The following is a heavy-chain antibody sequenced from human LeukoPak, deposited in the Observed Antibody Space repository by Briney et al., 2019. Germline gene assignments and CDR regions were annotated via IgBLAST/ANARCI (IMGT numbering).Heavy chain of an antibody. CDR2: ISYDGSNK. Sequence: GRSLRLSCAASGFTFSSYGMHWVRQAPGKGLEWVAVISYDGSNKYYADSVKGRFTISRDNSKNTLYLQMNSLRAEDTDVYYCAKITEWLSPYYYGMDVWGQGTTVTVSS. CDR1: GFTFSSYG. V-gene: IGHV3-30*18. CDR3: AKITEWLSPYYYGMDV. J-gene: IGHJ6*02. D-gene: IGHD3-3*01.